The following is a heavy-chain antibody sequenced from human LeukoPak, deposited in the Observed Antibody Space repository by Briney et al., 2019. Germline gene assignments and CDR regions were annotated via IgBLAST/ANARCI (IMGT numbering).Heavy chain of an antibody. CDR1: GFSFSTFY. CDR2: ISTSSTHI. D-gene: IGHD1-14*01. J-gene: IGHJ4*02. CDR3: VRENHGSFDY. Sequence: TGGSLRLSCAASGFSFSTFYVNWVRQAPGKGLEWVSCISTSSTHIFYADSVRGRFAISRDDAKNLLYLQMNSLRVEDTAVYYCVRENHGSFDYWGQGSLVTVSS. V-gene: IGHV3-21*01.